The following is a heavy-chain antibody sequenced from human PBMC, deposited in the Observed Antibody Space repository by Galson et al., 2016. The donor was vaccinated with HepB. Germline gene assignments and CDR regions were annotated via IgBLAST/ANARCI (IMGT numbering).Heavy chain of an antibody. V-gene: IGHV3-9*01. D-gene: IGHD4-17*01. CDR2: IGWNGDNI. Sequence: SLRLSCAASGFTFEDYGMHWVRQAPGKGLEWVSRIGWNGDNIGYADSVKGRFTISRDNAKNSLYLQMTSLRADDTAFYYCAKDKGLATVSSMDVWGQGTTVTVSS. CDR3: AKDKGLATVSSMDV. J-gene: IGHJ6*02. CDR1: GFTFEDYG.